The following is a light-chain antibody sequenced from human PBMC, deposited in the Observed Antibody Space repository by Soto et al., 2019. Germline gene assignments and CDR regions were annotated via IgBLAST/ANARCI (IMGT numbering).Light chain of an antibody. Sequence: EIVMTQSPATLSVSPGERATLSCRASQSVNSNLAWYQQKPGQAPRLLIYGASTRATAIPARFSGSGSGTEFTLTISSLQSEDFSVYYCQQYNEWPPRTFGQGTKVEIK. CDR1: QSVNSN. J-gene: IGKJ1*01. CDR3: QQYNEWPPRT. V-gene: IGKV3-15*01. CDR2: GAS.